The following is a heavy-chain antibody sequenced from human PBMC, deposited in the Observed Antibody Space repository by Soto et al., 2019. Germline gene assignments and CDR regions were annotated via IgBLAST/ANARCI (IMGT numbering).Heavy chain of an antibody. Sequence: QERLVQSGAEVRKPGSSVKVSCKVTGGTSTRYAINWVRQAPGQGLEWMGGIVPMFGTSEYAQKFQGIVTITADTSANIAYMELRSLISEDTAVYYCNRGSEYDFWSGYLWGQGTLVSVSS. CDR3: NRGSEYDFWSGYL. CDR1: GGTSTRYA. CDR2: IVPMFGTS. J-gene: IGHJ4*02. V-gene: IGHV1-69*06. D-gene: IGHD3-3*01.